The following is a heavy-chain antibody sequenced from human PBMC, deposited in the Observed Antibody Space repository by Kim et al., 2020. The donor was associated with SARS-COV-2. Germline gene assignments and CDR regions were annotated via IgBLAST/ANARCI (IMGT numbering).Heavy chain of an antibody. Sequence: SVKVSCKASGGTFSSYAISWVRQAPGQGLEWMGGIIPIFGTANYAQKFQGRVTITADESTSTAYMELSSLRSEDTAVYYCARYRFPLLAVAAPYGMDVWGQGTTVTVSS. CDR1: GGTFSSYA. D-gene: IGHD6-19*01. CDR2: IIPIFGTA. CDR3: ARYRFPLLAVAAPYGMDV. V-gene: IGHV1-69*13. J-gene: IGHJ6*02.